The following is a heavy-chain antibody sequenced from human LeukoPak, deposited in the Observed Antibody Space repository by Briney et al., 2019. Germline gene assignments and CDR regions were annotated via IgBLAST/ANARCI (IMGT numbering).Heavy chain of an antibody. CDR1: GYTFTNYY. CDR2: INPSGGST. Sequence: ASVKVSCKASGYTFTNYYMNWVRQAPGQGLEWMGIINPSGGSTSYAQKFQGRVTMTRDTSISTAYMELSRLRSDDTAVYYCARWGCGGDCYLFDYWGQGTLVTVSS. V-gene: IGHV1-46*01. J-gene: IGHJ4*02. CDR3: ARWGCGGDCYLFDY. D-gene: IGHD2-21*02.